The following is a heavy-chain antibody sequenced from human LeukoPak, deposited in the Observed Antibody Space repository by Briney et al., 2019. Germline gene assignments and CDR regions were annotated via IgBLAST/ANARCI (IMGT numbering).Heavy chain of an antibody. CDR1: GFIVSTNY. Sequence: PGGSLRLSCAASGFIVSTNYMTWVRQAPGKGLEWVSVIHNGGSTYYADSVKGRFTLSIDNSKNMLYLQMNSLRVEDTAVYYRASLARDYWGPGTLVTVSS. CDR2: IHNGGST. CDR3: ASLARDY. D-gene: IGHD3-3*02. V-gene: IGHV3-53*01. J-gene: IGHJ4*02.